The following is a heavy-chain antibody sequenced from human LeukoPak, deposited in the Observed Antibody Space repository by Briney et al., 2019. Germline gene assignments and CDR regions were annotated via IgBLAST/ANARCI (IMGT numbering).Heavy chain of an antibody. CDR2: ISSSGSTI. CDR3: ARDPKGSSWTFDP. CDR1: GFTFSDYY. V-gene: IGHV3-11*04. J-gene: IGHJ5*02. Sequence: NPGGSLRLSCAASGFTFSDYYMSWIRQAPGKGLEWVSYISSSGSTIYYADSVKGRFTISRDNAKNSLYLQMNSLRAEDTAVYYCARDPKGSSWTFDPWGQGTLVTVSS. D-gene: IGHD6-13*01.